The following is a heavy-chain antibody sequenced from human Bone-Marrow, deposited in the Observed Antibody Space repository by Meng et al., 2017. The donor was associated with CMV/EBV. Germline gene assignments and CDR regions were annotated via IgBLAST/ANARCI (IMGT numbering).Heavy chain of an antibody. CDR1: GGSISSYY. J-gene: IGHJ5*02. CDR2: IYTSGST. D-gene: IGHD3-9*01. Sequence: QVHLQKARPGLVKPSETLSLPCTVPGGSISSYYWSWIRQPAGKGLEWIGRIYTSGSTNYNPSLKSRVTMSVDTSKNQFSLKLSSVTAADTAVYYCARGSGYFDWLADWFDPWGQGTLVTVSP. CDR3: ARGSGYFDWLADWFDP. V-gene: IGHV4-4*07.